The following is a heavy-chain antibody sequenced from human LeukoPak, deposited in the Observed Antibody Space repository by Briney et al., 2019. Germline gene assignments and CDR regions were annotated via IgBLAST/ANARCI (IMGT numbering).Heavy chain of an antibody. CDR2: IYYSGST. D-gene: IGHD3-9*01. J-gene: IGHJ4*02. V-gene: IGHV4-39*01. CDR3: ARTSRVTGYYRVPYYFDY. CDR1: GDSISSSSSY. Sequence: SETLPLTCTVSGDSISSSSSYWGWIRQPPGKGLEWIGSIYYSGSTYYNTSLKSRVTISVDTSKNQFSLKLSSVTAADTAVYYCARTSRVTGYYRVPYYFDYWGQGTLVTVSS.